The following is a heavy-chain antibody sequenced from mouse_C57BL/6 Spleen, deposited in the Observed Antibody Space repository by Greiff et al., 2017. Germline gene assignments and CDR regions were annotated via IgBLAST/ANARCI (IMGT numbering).Heavy chain of an antibody. Sequence: VQLQQPGAELVMPGASVKLSCKASGYTFTSYWMHWVKQRPGQGLEWIGEVDPSDSYTNYNHKFKGKSTLTEDKSSSTSYMQLSSLTSEDSAVYYCARRCSTGYVDYWGQGTTLTVSS. V-gene: IGHV1-69*01. CDR3: ARRCSTGYVDY. D-gene: IGHD3-1*01. CDR2: VDPSDSYT. J-gene: IGHJ2*01. CDR1: GYTFTSYW.